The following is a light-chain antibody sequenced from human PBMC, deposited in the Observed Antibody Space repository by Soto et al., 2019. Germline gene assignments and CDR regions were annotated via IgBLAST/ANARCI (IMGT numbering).Light chain of an antibody. CDR2: GAS. J-gene: IGKJ4*01. Sequence: EMVLTQSPATLSGSPGERVTLSCRASRSISRNLAWYQQKPGQAPRLLIYGASTRATGIPDRFSGRGSGPEFTITIYGLKSEDFSPYYCQPHSNWPVVTFGGGTRVEIK. CDR3: QPHSNWPVVT. V-gene: IGKV3-15*01. CDR1: RSISRN.